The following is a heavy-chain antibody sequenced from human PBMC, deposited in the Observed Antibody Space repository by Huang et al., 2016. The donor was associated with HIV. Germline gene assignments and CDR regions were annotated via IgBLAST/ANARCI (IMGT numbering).Heavy chain of an antibody. CDR3: VRDPRIQSWLNYFDY. D-gene: IGHD3-22*01. V-gene: IGHV3-74*01. CDR2: INSGWSSS. CDR1: GFPFSSYW. Sequence: EVQLVESGGGLVQPGGSLRLSCAASGFPFSSYWMHWVRQAPGKGRVWVSRINSGWSSSGYADSVKGRFTIARDNAKNTLYRQMNSLRAEDTAVYYCVRDPRIQSWLNYFDYWGQGTLVSVSS. J-gene: IGHJ4*02.